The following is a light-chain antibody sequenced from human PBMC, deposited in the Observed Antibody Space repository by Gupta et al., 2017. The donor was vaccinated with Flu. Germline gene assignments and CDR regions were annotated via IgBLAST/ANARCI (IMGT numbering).Light chain of an antibody. J-gene: IGKJ1*01. Sequence: SVGGGATINCSPTPSCVHRQDSKEYFVWYQHKPVHPPNLLIYGASTREFGVRDSFSGRGCGTDFTLPIIRRQPEDVAVYYCQQEISTPFPFGQGTPVE. CDR1: PSCVHRQDSKEY. CDR2: GAS. CDR3: QQEISTPFP. V-gene: IGKV4-1*01.